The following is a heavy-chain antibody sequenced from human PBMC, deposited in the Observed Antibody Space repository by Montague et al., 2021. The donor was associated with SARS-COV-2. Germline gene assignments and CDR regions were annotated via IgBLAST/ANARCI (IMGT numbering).Heavy chain of an antibody. Sequence: TLSLTCTVSGGSISSGDYYWSWIRHHPGKGLEWIGYIYYSGTTYYNPSLKSRVTISVDTSKNQFSLKLSSVTAADTALYYCARDAYYYGSGGYPHYFGYGGQGTLVTVSS. V-gene: IGHV4-31*03. CDR1: GGSISSGDYY. J-gene: IGHJ4*02. CDR3: ARDAYYYGSGGYPHYFGY. D-gene: IGHD3-10*01. CDR2: IYYSGTT.